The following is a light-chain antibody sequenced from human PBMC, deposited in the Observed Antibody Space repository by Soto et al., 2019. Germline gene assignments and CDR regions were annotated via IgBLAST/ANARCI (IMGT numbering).Light chain of an antibody. Sequence: EIVLTQSPGTPSLSPGERATLSCKASQSVSSSNVAWYQQKPGQAPRLLIYGASTRATGIPDRFSGSGSGTDFPLTISRLEPEDFAVYYCQQYGSSPWTFGQGTKVEIK. CDR3: QQYGSSPWT. CDR2: GAS. J-gene: IGKJ1*01. CDR1: QSVSSSN. V-gene: IGKV3-20*01.